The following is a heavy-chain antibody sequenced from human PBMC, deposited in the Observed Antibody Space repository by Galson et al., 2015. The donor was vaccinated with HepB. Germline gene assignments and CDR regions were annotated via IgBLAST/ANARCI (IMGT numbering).Heavy chain of an antibody. CDR2: ISSSSSYI. CDR3: ARGDRDIVVVPAANLLVDV. Sequence: SLRLSCAASGFTFSIYSMNWVRQAPGKGLEWVSSISSSSSYIYYADSVKGRFTISRDSAKNSLYLQMNSLRAEDTAVYYCARGDRDIVVVPAANLLVDVWGKGTTVTVSS. CDR1: GFTFSIYS. D-gene: IGHD2-2*01. J-gene: IGHJ6*04. V-gene: IGHV3-21*01.